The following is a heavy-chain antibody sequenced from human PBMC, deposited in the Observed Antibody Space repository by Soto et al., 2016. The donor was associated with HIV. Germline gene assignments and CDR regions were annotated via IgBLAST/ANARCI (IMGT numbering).Heavy chain of an antibody. J-gene: IGHJ6*03. CDR3: ARGERITMVRGGPPYYYYMDV. CDR1: GYNFINYD. D-gene: IGHD3-10*01. V-gene: IGHV1-8*03. CDR2: MNPNSGNT. Sequence: QVQLVQSAAEVKEPGASVNVSCKTSGYNFINYDINWVRQAPGQGLEWLGWMNPNSGNTGYAQKFQGRVTITRNTSISTAYMELSSLRSEDTAVYYCARGERITMVRGGPPYYYYMDVWGEGTTVTVSS.